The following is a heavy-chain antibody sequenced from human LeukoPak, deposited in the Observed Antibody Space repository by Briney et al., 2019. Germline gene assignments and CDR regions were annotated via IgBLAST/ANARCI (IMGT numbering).Heavy chain of an antibody. CDR2: INPNSGGT. J-gene: IGHJ5*02. V-gene: IGHV1-2*04. Sequence: PGASVKVSCKASGYTFTGYYMHWVRQAPGQGLEWMGWINPNSGGTNYAQKFQGWVTMTRDTSISTAYMKLSRLRSDDTAVYYCARGPSGDYNNWFDPWGQGTLVTVSS. D-gene: IGHD4-17*01. CDR1: GYTFTGYY. CDR3: ARGPSGDYNNWFDP.